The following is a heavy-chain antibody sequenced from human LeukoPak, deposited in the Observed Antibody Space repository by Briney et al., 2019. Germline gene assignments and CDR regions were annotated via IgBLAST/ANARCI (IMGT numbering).Heavy chain of an antibody. D-gene: IGHD3-3*01. CDR1: GYSFITYW. CDR3: ARHQSGTNLRKLDY. CDR2: ISPGDSDT. Sequence: GESLQISCQGSGYSFITYWVGWVRQMPGKGLEWMGMISPGDSDTLYSPSFQGQVTISADKSISTAYLQWSSLKASDTAMYYCARHQSGTNLRKLDYWGQGTLVTVSS. V-gene: IGHV5-51*01. J-gene: IGHJ4*02.